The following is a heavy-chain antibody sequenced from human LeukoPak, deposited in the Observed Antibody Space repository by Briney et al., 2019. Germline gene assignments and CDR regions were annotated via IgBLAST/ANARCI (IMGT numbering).Heavy chain of an antibody. J-gene: IGHJ4*02. CDR1: GFTFNTYS. D-gene: IGHD1-26*01. CDR3: ASSGSYRFDY. Sequence: GGSLRLSCAASGFTFNTYSMNWVRQAPGKGLEWVSSISTTGSDIYYADSVKGRVTISRDNAKNSLFLQMNSLRDEDTAVYYCASSGSYRFDYWGQGTLVTVSS. V-gene: IGHV3-21*01. CDR2: ISTTGSDI.